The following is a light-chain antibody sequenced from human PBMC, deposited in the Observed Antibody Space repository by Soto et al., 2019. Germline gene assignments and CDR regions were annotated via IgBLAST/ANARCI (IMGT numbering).Light chain of an antibody. CDR3: EQSARSPYK. V-gene: IGKV3-20*01. CDR2: GAS. Sequence: EIVVTQSPGTLSLSPGERGTLFCRAIQSFGKNNLAWYQQTPCQAPMLLIYGASSRVTGIPDRFSGSGSGTDFTLTISSLEPEDSAVYSCEQSARSPYKFGPGTKLEIK. J-gene: IGKJ2*01. CDR1: QSFGKNN.